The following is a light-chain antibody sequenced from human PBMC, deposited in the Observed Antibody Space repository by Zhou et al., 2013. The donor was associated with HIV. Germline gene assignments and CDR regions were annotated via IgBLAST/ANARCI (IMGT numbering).Light chain of an antibody. CDR3: HQYGSSRSGT. CDR2: GVS. CDR1: QSLTSNS. V-gene: IGKV3-20*01. Sequence: EIVLTQSPGTLSLSPGERATLSCRASQSLTSNSLAWYQQKAGRAPRLLIYGVSSRATGIPDRFSGSGSGTDFTLTISSLEPEDFAVYYCHQYGSSRSGTFGQGTKVEIK. J-gene: IGKJ1*01.